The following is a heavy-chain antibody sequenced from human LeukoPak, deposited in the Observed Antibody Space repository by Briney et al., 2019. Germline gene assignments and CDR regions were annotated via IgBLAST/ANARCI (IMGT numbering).Heavy chain of an antibody. CDR1: GGSINSY. CDR3: ARSNGPEWELLDY. CDR2: IYTSGST. V-gene: IGHV4-4*07. J-gene: IGHJ4*02. D-gene: IGHD1-26*01. Sequence: TSETLSLTCTVSGGSINSYWSWIRQPAGKGLEWIGRIYTSGSTNYNPSLKSRVTISVDTSKNQFSLKLSSVTAADTAVYYCARSNGPEWELLDYWGQGTLVTVSS.